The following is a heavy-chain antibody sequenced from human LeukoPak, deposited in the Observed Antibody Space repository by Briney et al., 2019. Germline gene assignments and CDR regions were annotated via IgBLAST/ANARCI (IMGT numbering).Heavy chain of an antibody. J-gene: IGHJ4*02. CDR1: GGSISSYY. Sequence: SETLSLTCTVSGGSISSYYWSWIRQPPGKGLEWIGYIYYSGSTNYNPSLKSRVTISVDTSKNQFSLKLSSVTAADTAVYYCARGGTFLGSAFDYWGQGTLVTVSS. V-gene: IGHV4-59*01. CDR3: ARGGTFLGSAFDY. CDR2: IYYSGST. D-gene: IGHD3-16*01.